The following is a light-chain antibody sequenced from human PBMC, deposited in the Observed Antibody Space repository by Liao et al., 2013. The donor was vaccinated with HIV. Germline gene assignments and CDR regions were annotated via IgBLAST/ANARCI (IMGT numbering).Light chain of an antibody. V-gene: IGLV3-25*03. CDR1: NIGSKS. Sequence: SYELTQPPSVSVAPGKTARITCGGNNIGSKSVHWYQQKPGQAPVLVIYKDSERPSGIPERFSGSSSGTTVTLTISGVQAEDEADYYCQSGDSSGTYWVFGGGTKLTVL. J-gene: IGLJ3*02. CDR3: QSGDSSGTYWV. CDR2: KDS.